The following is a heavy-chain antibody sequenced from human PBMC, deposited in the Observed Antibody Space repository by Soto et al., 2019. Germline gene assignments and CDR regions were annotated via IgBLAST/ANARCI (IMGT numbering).Heavy chain of an antibody. CDR3: ARYSSSWYDWFDP. J-gene: IGHJ5*02. D-gene: IGHD6-13*01. V-gene: IGHV4-59*08. CDR2: IYYSGST. CDR1: GGSISSYY. Sequence: SETLSLTCTVSGGSISSYYWSWIRQPPGKGLEWIGYIYYSGSTNYNPSLKSRATISVDTSKNQFSLKLSSVTAADTAVYYCARYSSSWYDWFDPWGQGTLVTVS.